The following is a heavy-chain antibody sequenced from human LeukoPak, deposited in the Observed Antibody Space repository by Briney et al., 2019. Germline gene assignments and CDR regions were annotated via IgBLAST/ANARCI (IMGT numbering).Heavy chain of an antibody. CDR2: ISGSGGST. D-gene: IGHD2-2*01. CDR1: GFTFSSYS. CDR3: AKPPRLGYCSSTSCYLDY. V-gene: IGHV3-23*01. J-gene: IGHJ4*02. Sequence: PGGSLRLSCAASGFTFSSYSMSWVRQAPGKGLEWVSAISGSGGSTYYADSVKGRFTISRDNSKNTLYLQMNSLRAEDTAVYYCAKPPRLGYCSSTSCYLDYWGQGTLVTVSS.